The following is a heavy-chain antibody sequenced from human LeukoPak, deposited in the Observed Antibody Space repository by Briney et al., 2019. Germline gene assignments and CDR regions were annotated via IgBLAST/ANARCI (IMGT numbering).Heavy chain of an antibody. CDR3: ARDRGPYCGGDCFNYYFDY. V-gene: IGHV3-64*01. D-gene: IGHD2-21*02. CDR1: GFTFSNYA. CDR2: ITNDGAST. Sequence: GGSLRLSCAASGFTFSNYAMHWVRQAPGQGLEYVSAITNDGASTYYANSVKGRFTISRDNSRNTLYLQMGSLRAEDMAVYYCARDRGPYCGGDCFNYYFDYWGLGTLVTVSS. J-gene: IGHJ4*02.